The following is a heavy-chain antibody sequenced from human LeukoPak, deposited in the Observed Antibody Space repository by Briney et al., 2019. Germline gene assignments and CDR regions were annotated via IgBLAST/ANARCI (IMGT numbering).Heavy chain of an antibody. V-gene: IGHV3-7*01. Sequence: PGGSLRLSCAASGFTFSSYWMSWVRQAPGKGLEWMANIKQDGSEKYYVDSVKGRFTISRDNAKNSLYLQMNSLRAEDTAVYYCARDQKQPLWFGESYFDYWGQGTLVTVSS. CDR3: ARDQKQPLWFGESYFDY. CDR1: GFTFSSYW. CDR2: IKQDGSEK. D-gene: IGHD3-10*01. J-gene: IGHJ4*02.